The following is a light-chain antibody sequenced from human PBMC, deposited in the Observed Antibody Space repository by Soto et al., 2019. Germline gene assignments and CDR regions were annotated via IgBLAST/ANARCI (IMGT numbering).Light chain of an antibody. CDR3: QKYNSASWT. CDR1: QGISNY. Sequence: DIPMTQSPSSLSASVGDRVTITCRASQGISNYLAWYQQKPGKVPKLLIYAASTLQSGVPSRFSGSGSGTDFTLTISSLQPEDVATYSCQKYNSASWTFGQGTKVEIK. J-gene: IGKJ1*01. CDR2: AAS. V-gene: IGKV1-27*01.